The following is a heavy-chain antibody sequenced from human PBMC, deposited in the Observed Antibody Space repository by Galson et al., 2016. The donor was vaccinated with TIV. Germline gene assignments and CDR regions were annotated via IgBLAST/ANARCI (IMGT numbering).Heavy chain of an antibody. D-gene: IGHD3-22*01. V-gene: IGHV1-18*04. Sequence: SVKVSCKASGFTFSKYGVTWVRQAPGQGLEWLGWISAYNGQTNYAQKFQGRVTMTTDTSATTAYMELRSLRPDDTAVCYCARDRGIYTMILVVDYYYCMGVWGQGTKVAVSS. CDR2: ISAYNGQT. CDR1: GFTFSKYG. CDR3: ARDRGIYTMILVVDYYYCMGV. J-gene: IGHJ6*02.